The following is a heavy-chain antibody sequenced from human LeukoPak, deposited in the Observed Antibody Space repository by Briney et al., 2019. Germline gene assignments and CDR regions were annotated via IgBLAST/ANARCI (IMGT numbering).Heavy chain of an antibody. CDR1: GFTFCYYA. Sequence: GGSVRLSCAASGFTFCYYAMRGARQAPGMGLEWVSAISGSGGSTYYADSVKGRFTSSRDNAKNTLYLQMNSLRAEGTAVCYCAKMVLAFGGVIVPYFDYWGQGTLVPVSS. J-gene: IGHJ4*02. D-gene: IGHD3-16*02. V-gene: IGHV3-23*01. CDR3: AKMVLAFGGVIVPYFDY. CDR2: ISGSGGST.